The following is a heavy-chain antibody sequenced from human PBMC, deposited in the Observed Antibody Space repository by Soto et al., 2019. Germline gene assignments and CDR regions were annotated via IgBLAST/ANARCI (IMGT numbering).Heavy chain of an antibody. D-gene: IGHD2-8*02. CDR1: RFTFSSYG. CDR2: ISYDGSIK. CDR3: AKGLVGYVFGVQDYHYGMDV. Sequence: QVQLVYSGGGGGQPGRSLRLSCAASRFTFSSYGMHWVRQAPGKGLEWVAAISYDGSIKNYADSVKGRFTISRDNSKKTLYLQMNSQRGADTAVYHCAKGLVGYVFGVQDYHYGMDVWGQGTTVTVSS. J-gene: IGHJ6*02. V-gene: IGHV3-30*18.